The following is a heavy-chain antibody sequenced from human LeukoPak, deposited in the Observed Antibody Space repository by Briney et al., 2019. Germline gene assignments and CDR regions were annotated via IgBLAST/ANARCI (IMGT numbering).Heavy chain of an antibody. V-gene: IGHV4-34*01. CDR2: INHSGST. D-gene: IGHD1-26*01. CDR3: ARGSGSYNY. J-gene: IGHJ4*02. Sequence: SETLSLTCTVSGGSLSSYYWSWIRQPPGKGLEWIGEINHSGSTNYNPSLKSRVTISVDTSKNQFSLKLSSVTAADTAVYYCARGSGSYNYWGQGTLVTVSS. CDR1: GGSLSSYY.